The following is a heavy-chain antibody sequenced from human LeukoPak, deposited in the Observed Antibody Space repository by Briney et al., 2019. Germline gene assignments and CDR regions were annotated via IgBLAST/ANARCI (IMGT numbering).Heavy chain of an antibody. J-gene: IGHJ4*02. Sequence: GGSLRLSCAASGFTFRNYAMSWVRQAPGKGLEWVSAIDSGGGTYYANSVKGRFTISRDNSKNTLYLQLSGLRVEDTAVYYCAKGPQGDWGQGALVTVSS. D-gene: IGHD3-16*01. CDR1: GFTFRNYA. CDR2: IDSGGGT. CDR3: AKGPQGD. V-gene: IGHV3-23*01.